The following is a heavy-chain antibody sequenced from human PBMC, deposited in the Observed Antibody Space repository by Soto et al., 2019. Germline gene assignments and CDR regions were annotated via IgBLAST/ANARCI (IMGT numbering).Heavy chain of an antibody. CDR3: TRGDGQYFSMDV. CDR2: IKSKTEGETT. V-gene: IGHV3-15*01. CDR1: GFSFNNAW. J-gene: IGHJ6*02. D-gene: IGHD4-4*01. Sequence: GSLRLSCAASGFSFNNAWMTWVRQAPGKGLEWVGRIKSKTEGETTDYAAPVKGRFTISRDDSKNTLYLQMNSLKTEDTAVYYCTRGDGQYFSMDVWGQGTTVTVSS.